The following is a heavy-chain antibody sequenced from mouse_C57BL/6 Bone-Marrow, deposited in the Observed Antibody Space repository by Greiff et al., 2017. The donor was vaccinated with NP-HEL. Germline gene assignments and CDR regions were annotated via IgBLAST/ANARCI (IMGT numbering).Heavy chain of an antibody. V-gene: IGHV1-81*01. CDR3: ARYYYGSSCWDY. D-gene: IGHD1-1*01. Sequence: QVQLKESGAELARPGASVKLSCKASGYTFTSYGISWVKQRTGQGLEWIGEIYPRSGNTYYNEKFKGKATLTADKSSSTAYMELRSLTSEDSAVYFCARYYYGSSCWDYWGQGTSVTVSS. J-gene: IGHJ4*01. CDR2: IYPRSGNT. CDR1: GYTFTSYG.